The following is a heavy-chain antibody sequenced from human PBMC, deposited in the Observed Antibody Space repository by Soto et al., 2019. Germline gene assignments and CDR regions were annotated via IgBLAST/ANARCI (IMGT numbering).Heavy chain of an antibody. V-gene: IGHV1-69*01. Sequence: QVQLVQSGAEVKKPGSSVKVSCKASGGTFNHHAINWVRQAPGQGLEWMGGIIPIFGTTNYAQKFQGRVTITADESTRTAYMELTSLRSEDTALYYCVRGIMREMAAMVRDKGFAAWGQGTLVTV. CDR1: GGTFNHHA. D-gene: IGHD2-8*01. J-gene: IGHJ5*02. CDR2: IIPIFGTT. CDR3: VRGIMREMAAMVRDKGFAA.